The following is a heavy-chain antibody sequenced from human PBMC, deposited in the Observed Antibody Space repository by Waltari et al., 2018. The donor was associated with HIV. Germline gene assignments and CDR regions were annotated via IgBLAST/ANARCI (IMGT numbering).Heavy chain of an antibody. V-gene: IGHV3-74*03. Sequence: EVQLVESGGGLVQPGGSLRLSCAASGFSFSSYWMHWVRQAPGKGLVWCSRINSDGSRSEYADSVKGRFTISRDNAKNTLYLQRNSLRAEDTAVYFCAREGATSGSYFFDCWGQGTLVTVSS. J-gene: IGHJ4*02. D-gene: IGHD3-22*01. CDR1: GFSFSSYW. CDR2: INSDGSRS. CDR3: AREGATSGSYFFDC.